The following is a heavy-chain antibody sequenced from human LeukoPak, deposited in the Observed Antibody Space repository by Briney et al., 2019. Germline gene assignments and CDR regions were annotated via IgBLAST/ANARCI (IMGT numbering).Heavy chain of an antibody. Sequence: PSETPSLTCTVSGGSISSYSWSWIRQPPGKGLEWIGCRYVGGRDLYNPSLKSRVTISVDASEKQISLSLRSVTAADTAMYYCANTTRVAPDGRAEYFQHWGQGTLAIVSS. CDR1: GGSISSYS. D-gene: IGHD5-12*01. CDR3: ANTTRVAPDGRAEYFQH. CDR2: RYVGGRD. J-gene: IGHJ1*01. V-gene: IGHV4-59*03.